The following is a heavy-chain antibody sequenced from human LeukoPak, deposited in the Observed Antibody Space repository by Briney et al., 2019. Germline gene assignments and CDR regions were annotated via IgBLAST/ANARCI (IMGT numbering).Heavy chain of an antibody. D-gene: IGHD1-1*01. V-gene: IGHV4-59*01. CDR2: IYYSGST. Sequence: PSETLSLTCAVSGGSISSYYWSWIRQPPGKGLEWIGYIYYSGSTNYNPSLKSRVTISVDTSKNQFSLKLSSVTAADTAVYYCARDRTRPNTERRGERWFDPWGQGTLVTVSS. J-gene: IGHJ5*02. CDR3: ARDRTRPNTERRGERWFDP. CDR1: GGSISSYY.